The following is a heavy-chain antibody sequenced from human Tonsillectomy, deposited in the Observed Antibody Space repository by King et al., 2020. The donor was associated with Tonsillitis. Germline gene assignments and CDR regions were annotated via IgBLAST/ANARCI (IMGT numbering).Heavy chain of an antibody. J-gene: IGHJ6*03. Sequence: QVQLVESGGGVVQPGRSLRLSCAASGFTFSSNGMHWVRQAPGKGLEWVAVIWYDGSKKYYGDSVKGRFTISRDNSKNTLDLQMNSLRAEDTAVYYCAASPYSTNGVWYEGDYDYYMDVWGKGTTVTVSS. V-gene: IGHV3-33*08. CDR1: GFTFSSNG. D-gene: IGHD2-8*01. CDR3: AASPYSTNGVWYEGDYDYYMDV. CDR2: IWYDGSKK.